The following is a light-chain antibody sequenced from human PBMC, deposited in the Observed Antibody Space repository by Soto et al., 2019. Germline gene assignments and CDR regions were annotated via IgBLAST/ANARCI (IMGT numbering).Light chain of an antibody. CDR1: RSVTNSF. CDR3: QQYVSSPWA. CDR2: GAS. Sequence: EIVLAQSPGTLSLSPGERATLSFMASRSVTNSFLAWYQQKPGQAPRLLIYGASRRATGIPDRFTGSGSGTDFTLTISRLEPEDFAVYYCQQYVSSPWAFGQGTKVDIK. J-gene: IGKJ1*01. V-gene: IGKV3-20*01.